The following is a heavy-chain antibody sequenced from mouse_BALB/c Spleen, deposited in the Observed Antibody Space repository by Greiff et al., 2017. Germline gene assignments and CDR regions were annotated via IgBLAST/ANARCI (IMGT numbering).Heavy chain of an antibody. CDR1: GYTFTDYE. Sequence: VQLQQSGAELVRPGASVTLSCKASGYTFTDYEMHWVKQTPVHGLEWIGAIDPETGGTAYNQKFKGKATLTADKSSSTAYMELRSLTSEDSAVYYCTRGITTGLAYGGQGTLVTVSA. D-gene: IGHD2-4*01. CDR2: IDPETGGT. V-gene: IGHV1-15*01. CDR3: TRGITTGLAY. J-gene: IGHJ3*01.